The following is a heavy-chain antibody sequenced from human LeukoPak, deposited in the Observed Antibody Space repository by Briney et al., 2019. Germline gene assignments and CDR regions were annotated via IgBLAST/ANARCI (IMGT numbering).Heavy chain of an antibody. V-gene: IGHV4-59*12. CDR1: GDSINSNY. CDR2: IYYGGST. Sequence: SETLSLTCSVSGDSINSNYWSWMRQPPGKGLEWIGYIYYGGSTNYNPSLKSRVSMSVDTSKNQFSLKLSSVTAADTAVYYCARDTAMFTTYYYYYMDVWGKGTTVTVSS. D-gene: IGHD5-18*01. CDR3: ARDTAMFTTYYYYYMDV. J-gene: IGHJ6*03.